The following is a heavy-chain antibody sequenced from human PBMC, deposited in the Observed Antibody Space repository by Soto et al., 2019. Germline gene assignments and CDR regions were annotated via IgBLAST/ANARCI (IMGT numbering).Heavy chain of an antibody. Sequence: QVQLQESGPGLVKPSQTLSLTCTVSGGSISSGGYYWSWIRQLPGKGLECIGYIDYSGSTYYNPSLQCRVTISVDTSKNQFSLKLSSVTAADTAVYYCARVCGGDCHYGMDVWGQGTTVTVSS. CDR3: ARVCGGDCHYGMDV. CDR2: IDYSGST. D-gene: IGHD2-21*02. V-gene: IGHV4-31*03. J-gene: IGHJ6*02. CDR1: GGSISSGGYY.